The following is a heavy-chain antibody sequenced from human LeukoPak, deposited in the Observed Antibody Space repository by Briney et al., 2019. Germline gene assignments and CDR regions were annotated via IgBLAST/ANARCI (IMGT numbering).Heavy chain of an antibody. V-gene: IGHV3-30*04. CDR1: GFTFSSYA. J-gene: IGHJ4*02. CDR3: ANAPDYGDS. CDR2: ISYDGSNK. Sequence: GGSLRLSCAASGFTFSSYAMHWVRQAPGKGLEWVAVISYDGSNKYYADSVKGRFTISRDNSKNTLYLQMNSLRAEDTAVYYCANAPDYGDSWGQGTLVTVSS.